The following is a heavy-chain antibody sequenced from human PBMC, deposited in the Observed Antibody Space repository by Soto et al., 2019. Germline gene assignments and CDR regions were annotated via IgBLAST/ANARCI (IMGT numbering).Heavy chain of an antibody. Sequence: SETLSLTCAVYGGSFSGYYWSWIRQPPGKGLEWIGEINHSGSTNYNPSLKSRVTISVDTSKNQFSLKLSSVTAADTAVYYCARGITMVRGATRWFDPWGQGTLVT. J-gene: IGHJ5*02. V-gene: IGHV4-34*01. D-gene: IGHD3-10*01. CDR1: GGSFSGYY. CDR3: ARGITMVRGATRWFDP. CDR2: INHSGST.